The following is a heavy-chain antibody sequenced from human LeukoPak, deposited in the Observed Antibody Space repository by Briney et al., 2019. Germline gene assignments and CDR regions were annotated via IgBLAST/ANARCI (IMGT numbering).Heavy chain of an antibody. CDR2: INPDGSRT. D-gene: IGHD1-26*01. Sequence: PGGSLRLSCAASGFIFTDYWMHWVRQAPGKGLVWVSRINPDGSRTDYADSVAGRFTISRDNAKNTLYLQMNSLRADDTAVYYCSWDHTGKEDIWGQGTMVTVSS. J-gene: IGHJ3*02. CDR3: SWDHTGKEDI. V-gene: IGHV3-74*01. CDR1: GFIFTDYW.